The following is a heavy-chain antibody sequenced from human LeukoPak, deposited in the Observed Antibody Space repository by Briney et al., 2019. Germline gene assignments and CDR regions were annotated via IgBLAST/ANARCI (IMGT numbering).Heavy chain of an antibody. J-gene: IGHJ3*01. V-gene: IGHV4-4*07. CDR2: IYISGST. CDR3: ARDGGVEVPTAPAVFDV. D-gene: IGHD2-2*01. CDR1: GGSISSYY. Sequence: SETLSLTCTVSGGSISSYYWSWIRQPAGKGLEWIGRIYISGSTNYNPSLKSRVTMSTDTSKNQLSLKLNSVTAADTAVYYCARDGGVEVPTAPAVFDVWGQGTMVTVSS.